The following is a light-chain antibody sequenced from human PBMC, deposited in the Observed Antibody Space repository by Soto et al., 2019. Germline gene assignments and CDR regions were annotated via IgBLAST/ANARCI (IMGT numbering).Light chain of an antibody. Sequence: SYELTQPPSMSVAPGQTARITCGGNNIGSKTVHWYQQKAGQAPVLVVYDDSDRPSGIPGRFSDSNSGNTATLTISRVEAGDEADYYCQVWDVSTVHYVFGTGTKVTVL. CDR1: NIGSKT. V-gene: IGLV3-21*02. J-gene: IGLJ1*01. CDR3: QVWDVSTVHYV. CDR2: DDS.